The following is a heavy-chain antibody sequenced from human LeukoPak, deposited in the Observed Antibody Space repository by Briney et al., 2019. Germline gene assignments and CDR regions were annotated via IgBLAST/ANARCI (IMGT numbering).Heavy chain of an antibody. CDR2: IIPILGIA. J-gene: IGHJ6*02. CDR1: GGTFSSYA. D-gene: IGHD3-10*01. V-gene: IGHV1-69*04. Sequence: ASVKVSCKASGGTFSSYAISWVRQAPGQGLEWKGRIIPILGIANYAQKFQGRVTITADKSTSTAYMELSSLRSEDTAVYYCARYYYGSGSYYNSSYYYYGMDVWGQGTTVTVSS. CDR3: ARYYYGSGSYYNSSYYYYGMDV.